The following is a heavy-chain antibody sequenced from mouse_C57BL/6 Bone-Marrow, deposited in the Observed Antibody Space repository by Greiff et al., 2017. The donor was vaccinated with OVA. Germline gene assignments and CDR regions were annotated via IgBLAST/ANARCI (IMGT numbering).Heavy chain of an antibody. CDR3: TTLYDGYYVIFAY. CDR1: GFNIKDDY. D-gene: IGHD2-3*01. CDR2: IDPENGDT. Sequence: EVQLQQPGAELVRPGASVKLSCTASGFNIKDDYMHWVKQRPEQGLEWIGWIDPENGDTEYASKFQGKATITADTSSNTAYLQLSSLTSEDTAVYYCTTLYDGYYVIFAYWGQGTLVTVSA. J-gene: IGHJ3*01. V-gene: IGHV14-4*01.